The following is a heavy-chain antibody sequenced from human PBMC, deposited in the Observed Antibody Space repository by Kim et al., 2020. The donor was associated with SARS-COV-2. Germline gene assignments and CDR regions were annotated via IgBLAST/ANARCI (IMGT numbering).Heavy chain of an antibody. CDR3: ARWKGYGGKPFDY. D-gene: IGHD4-17*01. Sequence: NPSLKSRVTISVDTSKNQFSLKLSSVTAADTAVYYCARWKGYGGKPFDYWGQGTLVTVSS. V-gene: IGHV4-39*07. J-gene: IGHJ4*02.